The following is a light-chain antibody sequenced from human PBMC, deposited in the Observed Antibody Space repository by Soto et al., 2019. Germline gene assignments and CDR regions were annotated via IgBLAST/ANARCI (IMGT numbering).Light chain of an antibody. CDR1: QSVSSSY. J-gene: IGKJ4*01. V-gene: IGKV3-20*01. CDR3: QQYGSSPLT. CDR2: GAS. Sequence: VMTQSPATLSVSPGESATLSCRASQSVSSSYLAWYQQKPGQAPRLLIYGASSRATGIPDRFSGSGSGTDFTLTISRLEPEDFAVYYCQQYGSSPLTFGGGTKVEIK.